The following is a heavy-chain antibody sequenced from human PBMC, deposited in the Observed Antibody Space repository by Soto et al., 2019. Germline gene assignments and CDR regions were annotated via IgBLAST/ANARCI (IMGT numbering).Heavy chain of an antibody. CDR2: ISYDGSNK. V-gene: IGHV3-30*18. CDR1: GFTFSSYG. J-gene: IGHJ4*02. D-gene: IGHD1-26*01. CDR3: AKVREWELLYCFDY. Sequence: QVQLVESGGGVVQPGRSLRLSCAASGFTFSSYGMHWVRQAPGKGLEWVAVISYDGSNKYYADSVKGRFNISRDNSKNTLYLQMNSLRAEDTAVYYCAKVREWELLYCFDYRGQGALVTDFS.